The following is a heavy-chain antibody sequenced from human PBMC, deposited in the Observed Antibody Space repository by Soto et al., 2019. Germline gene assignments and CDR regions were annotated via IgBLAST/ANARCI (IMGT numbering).Heavy chain of an antibody. CDR2: IIPIFGTA. Sequence: QVQLVQSGAEVKKPGSSVKVSCKASGGTFSSYAISWVRQAPGQGLEWMGGIIPIFGTANYAQKFQGRVTITADEATSTDYMELSSLRSEDTAVYYCARDLRPITIFGVVRTAGMDVWGQGTTVTVSS. J-gene: IGHJ6*02. V-gene: IGHV1-69*01. D-gene: IGHD3-3*01. CDR1: GGTFSSYA. CDR3: ARDLRPITIFGVVRTAGMDV.